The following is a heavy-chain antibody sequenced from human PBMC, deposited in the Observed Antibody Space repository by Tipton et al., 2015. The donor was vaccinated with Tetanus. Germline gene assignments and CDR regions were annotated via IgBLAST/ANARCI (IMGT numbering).Heavy chain of an antibody. CDR3: ARGSSVWSWYMQH. V-gene: IGHV4-59*01. D-gene: IGHD2-2*01. CDR2: IYYSGST. CDR1: GGSISSNY. J-gene: IGHJ1*01. Sequence: LRLSCTVSGGSISSNYWSWIRQPPGKGLEWIGNIYYSGSTNYNPSLKSRVTISVDTSKNQFSLKLSSVTPADTAVYYCARGSSVWSWYMQHWGQGTLVTVSS.